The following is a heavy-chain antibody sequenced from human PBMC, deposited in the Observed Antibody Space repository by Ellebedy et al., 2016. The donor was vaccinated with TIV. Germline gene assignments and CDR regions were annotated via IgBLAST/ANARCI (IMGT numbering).Heavy chain of an antibody. CDR3: AREIYGSGSYPLDY. J-gene: IGHJ4*02. Sequence: ASVTVSCXASGYTFTSYDINWVRQATGQGLEWMGWMNPNTGDTGSAQKFQGRVTLTRKTSIGTAYMELSSLTSEDTAVYYCAREIYGSGSYPLDYWGQGTPVTVSS. CDR2: MNPNTGDT. CDR1: GYTFTSYD. D-gene: IGHD3-10*01. V-gene: IGHV1-8*01.